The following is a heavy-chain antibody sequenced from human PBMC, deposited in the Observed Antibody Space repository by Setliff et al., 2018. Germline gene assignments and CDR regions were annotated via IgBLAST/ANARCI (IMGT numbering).Heavy chain of an antibody. J-gene: IGHJ5*02. V-gene: IGHV4-31*01. CDR2: MNYGGIA. Sequence: PSETLSLTCTVSVASISSSSVNNFWTWIRQLPGKGLEWIGYMNYGGIAYYNPSLKSLVSISIDTSKNQFSLKLASVTAADTAVYYRARYNPGSSAHWFDPWGQGTLVTVSS. CDR1: VASISSSSVNNF. CDR3: ARYNPGSSAHWFDP. D-gene: IGHD3-10*01.